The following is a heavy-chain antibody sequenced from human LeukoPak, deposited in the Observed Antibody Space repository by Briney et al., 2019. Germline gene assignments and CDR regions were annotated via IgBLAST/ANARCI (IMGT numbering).Heavy chain of an antibody. CDR3: AKKGYYDGSGYYMYYFDH. Sequence: GGSLRLSCAASGFTFSIYAMSWVRQAPGKGLEWVSAISGSGGTAYYADSVKGRFTISRDNSKNTLYLQMNSLRAEGTAVYYCAKKGYYDGSGYYMYYFDHWGQGTLVTVSS. V-gene: IGHV3-23*01. CDR2: ISGSGGTA. D-gene: IGHD3-22*01. CDR1: GFTFSIYA. J-gene: IGHJ4*02.